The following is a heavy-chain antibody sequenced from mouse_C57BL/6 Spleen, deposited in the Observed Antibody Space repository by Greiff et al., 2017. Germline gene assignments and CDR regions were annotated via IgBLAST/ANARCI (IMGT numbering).Heavy chain of an antibody. Sequence: QVQLQQPGAELVKPGASVKLSCKASGYTFTSYWMHWVKQRPGQGLEWIGMIHPNSGSTNYNEKFKSKATLTVDKSSSTAYMQLSSLTSEDSAVYYCARRHYDYDYFDYWGQGTTLTVSS. CDR2: IHPNSGST. J-gene: IGHJ2*01. D-gene: IGHD2-4*01. CDR3: ARRHYDYDYFDY. CDR1: GYTFTSYW. V-gene: IGHV1-64*01.